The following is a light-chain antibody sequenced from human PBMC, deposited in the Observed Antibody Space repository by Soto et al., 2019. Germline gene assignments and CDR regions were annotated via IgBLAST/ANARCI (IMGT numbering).Light chain of an antibody. CDR3: QQYNNWPPWT. V-gene: IGKV3-15*01. J-gene: IGKJ1*01. CDR2: GAS. Sequence: EIVMTQSPATLSVSPGERATLSCRASQSVSSNLAWYQQKPGQAPRLLIYGASTRATGITARFSGSGSGTGFTLTISGLQSEDFAVYECQQYNNWPPWTFGQGTKVEIK. CDR1: QSVSSN.